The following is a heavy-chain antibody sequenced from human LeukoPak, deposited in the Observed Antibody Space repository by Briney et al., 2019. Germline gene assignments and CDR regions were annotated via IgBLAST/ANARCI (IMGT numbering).Heavy chain of an antibody. Sequence: PSETLSLTCTVSGGSISSYYWSWIRQSPGKGLECIGYIHYTGSTNYNPSLKSRVTISVETSKNQFSLQLKSVTAADTAVYYCARGGYYGSGNDFRFDPWGQGTLVTVST. CDR3: ARGGYYGSGNDFRFDP. V-gene: IGHV4-59*01. J-gene: IGHJ5*02. CDR2: IHYTGST. CDR1: GGSISSYY. D-gene: IGHD3-10*01.